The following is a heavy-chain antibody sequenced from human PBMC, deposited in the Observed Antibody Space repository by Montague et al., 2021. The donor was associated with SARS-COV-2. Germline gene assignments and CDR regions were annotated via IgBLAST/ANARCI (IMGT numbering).Heavy chain of an antibody. V-gene: IGHV4-59*08. J-gene: IGHJ4*02. D-gene: IGHD6-19*01. Sequence: SETLSLTCTVSAGAIDNHYWSWIRQPPGKELEWIGYIYFSGAASYNPSLKSRVTISVDTSRNQFSLQLTSVTAADTAVYYCARHPSSGWSFDSRGQGTQVSVSS. CDR2: IYFSGAA. CDR3: ARHPSSGWSFDS. CDR1: AGAIDNHY.